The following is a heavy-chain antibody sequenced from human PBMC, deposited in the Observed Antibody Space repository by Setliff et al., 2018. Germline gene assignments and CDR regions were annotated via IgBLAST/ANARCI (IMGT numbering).Heavy chain of an antibody. CDR2: VYYSGYT. CDR3: RLANCSKNCEEALDY. J-gene: IGHJ4*02. CDR1: GGSVSSTSHY. Sequence: PSETLSLTCNVSGGSVSSTSHYWGWIRQPPGKGMEWIGSVYYSGYTYYNPSLQSRVTISVDMSKNQFSMKLTSVTAADTAVYYFRLANCSKNCEEALDYWSQGTLVTV. D-gene: IGHD2-2*01. V-gene: IGHV4-39*07.